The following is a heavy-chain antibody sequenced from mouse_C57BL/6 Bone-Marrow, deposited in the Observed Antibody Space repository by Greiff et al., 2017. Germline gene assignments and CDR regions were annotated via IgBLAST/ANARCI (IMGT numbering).Heavy chain of an antibody. CDR3: ARRGDSSGYEGYFDY. CDR2: ILPGSGST. J-gene: IGHJ2*01. CDR1: GYTFTGYW. Sequence: QVQLQQSGAELMKPGASVKLSCKATGYTFTGYWIEWVKQRPGHGLEWIGEILPGSGSTNYNEKFKGKATFTADTSSNTAYMPLSSLTTDDSAIYCAARRGDSSGYEGYFDYWGQGTTLTVSS. D-gene: IGHD3-2*02. V-gene: IGHV1-9*01.